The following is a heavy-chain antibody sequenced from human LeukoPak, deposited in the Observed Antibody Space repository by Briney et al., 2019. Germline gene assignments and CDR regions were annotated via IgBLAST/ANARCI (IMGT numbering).Heavy chain of an antibody. CDR1: GFTFSSYS. D-gene: IGHD2-2*01. J-gene: IGHJ4*02. CDR2: ISSSSSYI. Sequence: GGSLRLSCAASGFTFSSYSMNWLRQAPEKGLEWVSSISSSSSYIYYADSVKGRFTISRDNAKNSLYLQMNSLRAEDTALYYCARGGPAARGMSNFDNWGQGTLVTVSS. V-gene: IGHV3-21*06. CDR3: ARGGPAARGMSNFDN.